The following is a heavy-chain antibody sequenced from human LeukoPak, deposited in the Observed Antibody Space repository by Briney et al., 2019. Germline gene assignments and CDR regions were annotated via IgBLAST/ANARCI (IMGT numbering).Heavy chain of an antibody. J-gene: IGHJ3*02. CDR1: GYTFTSYD. V-gene: IGHV1-8*03. D-gene: IGHD3-22*01. CDR3: ARDLDSSGYYRSDAFDI. CDR2: MNPNSGNT. Sequence: GASVKVSCKASGYTFTSYDINWVRQATGQGLEWMGWMNPNSGNTGYAQKFQGRVTITRNTSISTAYMELRSLRSDDTAIYYCARDLDSSGYYRSDAFDIWGRGTMVTVSS.